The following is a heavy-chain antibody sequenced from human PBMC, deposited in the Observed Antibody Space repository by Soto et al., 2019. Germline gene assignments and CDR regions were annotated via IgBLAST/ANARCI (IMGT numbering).Heavy chain of an antibody. CDR2: ISYDGSNK. CDR3: AKDYGDYDY. D-gene: IGHD4-17*01. V-gene: IGHV3-30*18. J-gene: IGHJ4*02. Sequence: GGSLILSCAASGFTFSSYGMHWVRQAPGKGLEWVAVISYDGSNKYYADSVKGRFTISRDNSKNTLYLQMNSLRAEDTAVYYCAKDYGDYDYWGQGTLVTVSS. CDR1: GFTFSSYG.